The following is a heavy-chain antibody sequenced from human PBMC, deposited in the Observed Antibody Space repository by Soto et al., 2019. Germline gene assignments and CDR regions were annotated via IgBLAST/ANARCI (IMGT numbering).Heavy chain of an antibody. D-gene: IGHD2-8*01. CDR3: ARQGDIVLMVNGVDV. V-gene: IGHV5-10-1*01. Sequence: GESLKISCKASGYSFTSYWITWVRQMPGKGLEWMGRIDPSDSYINYSPSFQGHVTISADKSIGTAYLQWSSLKASDTAMYYCARQGDIVLMVNGVDVWGQGTTVTVSS. CDR2: IDPSDSYI. J-gene: IGHJ6*02. CDR1: GYSFTSYW.